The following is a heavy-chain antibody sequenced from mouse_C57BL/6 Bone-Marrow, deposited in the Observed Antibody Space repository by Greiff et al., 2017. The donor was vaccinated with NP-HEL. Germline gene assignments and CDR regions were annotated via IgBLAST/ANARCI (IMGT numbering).Heavy chain of an antibody. CDR2: IRNKANGYTT. J-gene: IGHJ3*01. CDR3: ARDGDPGTWFAY. V-gene: IGHV7-3*01. CDR1: GFTFTDYY. Sequence: EVMLVESGGGLVQPGGSLSLSCAASGFTFTDYYISWVRQPPGKALEWLGFIRNKANGYTTEYSASVKGRFTISRDNSQSILYLQMNALRAEDSATYYCARDGDPGTWFAYWGQGTLVTVSA.